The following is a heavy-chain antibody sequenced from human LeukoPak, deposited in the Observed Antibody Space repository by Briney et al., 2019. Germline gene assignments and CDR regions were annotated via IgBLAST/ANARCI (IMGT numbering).Heavy chain of an antibody. V-gene: IGHV3-23*01. D-gene: IGHD1-26*01. CDR2: ISGSGGST. Sequence: GGSLRLSCAASGFTFSSYAMSWVRQAPGKGREWVSAISGSGGSTYYADSVKGRFTISRDNSKNTVYLQMNSLRAEDTAVYYCATAVVVGALDYRGQGTLVTVSS. CDR3: ATAVVVGALDY. J-gene: IGHJ4*02. CDR1: GFTFSSYA.